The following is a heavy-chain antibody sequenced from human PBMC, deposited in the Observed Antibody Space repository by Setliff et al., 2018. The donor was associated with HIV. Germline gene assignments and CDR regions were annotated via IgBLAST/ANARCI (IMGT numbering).Heavy chain of an antibody. D-gene: IGHD3-22*01. Sequence: GASVKVSCKTSGYSFNTYGIGWMRQAPGQGLEWMGWISAYNGKTNLAQKFQGRVTVTTDTSTDTAYMELRTLRSDDTAVYYCARGISHDMFGYYRDEYFQHWGQGTLVTVSS. CDR1: GYSFNTYG. CDR2: ISAYNGKT. J-gene: IGHJ1*01. CDR3: ARGISHDMFGYYRDEYFQH. V-gene: IGHV1-18*01.